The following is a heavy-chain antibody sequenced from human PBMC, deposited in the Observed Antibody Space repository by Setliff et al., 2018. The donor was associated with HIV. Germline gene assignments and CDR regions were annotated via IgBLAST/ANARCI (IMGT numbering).Heavy chain of an antibody. D-gene: IGHD3-22*01. CDR1: GFTFSSYW. V-gene: IGHV3-7*03. CDR3: ATDPNEPYYYDDSAYYNSLDY. CDR2: IKYDGSEE. Sequence: GGSLRLSCAASGFTFSSYWMNWVRQAPGKGLEWVANIKYDGSEEYYVDSVKGRFTISRDNAKNTLYLQMNSLKTEDTAVYYCATDPNEPYYYDDSAYYNSLDYWGQGALVTVSS. J-gene: IGHJ4*02.